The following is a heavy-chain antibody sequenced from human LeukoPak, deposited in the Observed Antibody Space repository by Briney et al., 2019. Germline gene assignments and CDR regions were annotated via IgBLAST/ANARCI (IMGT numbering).Heavy chain of an antibody. D-gene: IGHD3-16*02. CDR2: INAGNGNT. V-gene: IGHV1-3*01. Sequence: ASVTVSCKASGYTFTSYAMHWVRQAPGQRLEWMGWINAGNGNTKYSQKFQGRVTITRDTSASTAYMELSSLRSEDTAVYYCARDLEGYDYVWGRYRLLGYWGQGTLVTVSS. CDR1: GYTFTSYA. CDR3: ARDLEGYDYVWGRYRLLGY. J-gene: IGHJ4*02.